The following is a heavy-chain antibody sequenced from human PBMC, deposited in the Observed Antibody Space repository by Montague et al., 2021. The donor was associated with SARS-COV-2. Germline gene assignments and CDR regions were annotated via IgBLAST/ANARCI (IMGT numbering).Heavy chain of an antibody. CDR3: AKMPYSGTYYFDY. V-gene: IGHV3-23*03. CDR1: GFTFSSYA. J-gene: IGHJ4*02. D-gene: IGHD1-26*01. CDR2: LYSGGHDA. Sequence: SLRLSCAASGFTFSSYALSWVRQAPGKGLEWVSLLYSGGHDAYYADSVKGRFTISRDNSKSTLYLQMDSLRAEDTAVYYCAKMPYSGTYYFDYWGQGTLDTVSA.